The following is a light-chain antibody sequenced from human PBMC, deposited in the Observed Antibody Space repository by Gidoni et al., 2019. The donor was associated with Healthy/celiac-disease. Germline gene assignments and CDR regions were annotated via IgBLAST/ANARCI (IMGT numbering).Light chain of an antibody. CDR2: GAS. CDR3: QQYNNWPHT. CDR1: QSVSSN. J-gene: IGKJ2*01. V-gene: IGKV3-15*01. Sequence: EIVMTQPPATLSVSPGERATLSCRASQSVSSNLAWYQQKPGQAPRLLIYGASTRATGIPARFSGSGSGTEFTLTISSLQSEDFAVYYCQQYNNWPHTFXXXTKLEIK.